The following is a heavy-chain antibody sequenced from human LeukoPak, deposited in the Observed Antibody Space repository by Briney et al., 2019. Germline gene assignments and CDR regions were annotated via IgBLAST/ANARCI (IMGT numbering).Heavy chain of an antibody. D-gene: IGHD3-10*01. CDR3: ARTEVRGEVDI. V-gene: IGHV1-2*02. Sequence: ASVKVSCKASGGTFSSYAISWVRQAPGQGLEWMGWINPNSGGTNYAQKFQGRATMTRDTSISTAYMELSRLRSDDTAVYYCARTEVRGEVDIWGQGTMVTVSS. CDR2: INPNSGGT. J-gene: IGHJ3*02. CDR1: GGTFSSYA.